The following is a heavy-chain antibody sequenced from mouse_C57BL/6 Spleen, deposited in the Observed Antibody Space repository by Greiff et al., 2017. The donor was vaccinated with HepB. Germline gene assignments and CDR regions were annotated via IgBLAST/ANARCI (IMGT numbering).Heavy chain of an antibody. CDR2: LAPSDSYT. Sequence: QVQLQQPGAELVKPGASVKLSCKASGYTFTSYWMQWVKQRPGQGLEWIGELAPSDSYTNYNQKFKGKATLTVDTSSSTAYMQLSSLTSEDSAVYYCASGDLLLRSVDYWGQGTTLTVSS. V-gene: IGHV1-50*01. CDR3: ASGDLLLRSVDY. CDR1: GYTFTSYW. D-gene: IGHD1-1*01. J-gene: IGHJ2*01.